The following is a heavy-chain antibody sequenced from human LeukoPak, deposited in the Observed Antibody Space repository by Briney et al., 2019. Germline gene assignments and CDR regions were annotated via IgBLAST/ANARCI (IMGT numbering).Heavy chain of an antibody. CDR1: GGSISSYY. V-gene: IGHV4-4*07. Sequence: SETLSLTCTVSGGSISSYYWSWLPQPAGKGLEWIGRIYTSGRTNYNPSLNSRATTSVDTSMNKITLKLSSVTAADTTVYYCARAPGYDILTGYSYYYYMDVWGKGTTVTVSS. CDR3: ARAPGYDILTGYSYYYYMDV. CDR2: IYTSGRT. D-gene: IGHD3-9*01. J-gene: IGHJ6*03.